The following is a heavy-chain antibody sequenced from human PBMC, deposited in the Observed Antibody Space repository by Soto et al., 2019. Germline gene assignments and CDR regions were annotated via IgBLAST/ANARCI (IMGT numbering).Heavy chain of an antibody. CDR2: MSYSGTT. V-gene: IGHV4-61*01. D-gene: IGHD3-3*01. Sequence: SETLSLTCTVSGGSVSSGSYYWSWIRQPPGKGLEWIAYMSYSGTTNYNPSLKTRVSISVDTSKNQFSLKLSSLTAADTAVYYCARAINFDFWSDSESGYYFDYWGQGTLVTVSS. J-gene: IGHJ4*02. CDR3: ARAINFDFWSDSESGYYFDY. CDR1: GGSVSSGSYY.